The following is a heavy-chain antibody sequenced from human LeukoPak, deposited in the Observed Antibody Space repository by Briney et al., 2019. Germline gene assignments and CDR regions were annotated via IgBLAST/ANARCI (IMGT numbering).Heavy chain of an antibody. V-gene: IGHV3-30-3*01. Sequence: GGSLRLSCAASGFTFSSYAMHWARQAPGKGLEWVAVISYDGSNKYYADSVKGRFTISRDNSKNTLYLQMNSLRAEDTAVYYCARDLMVYWGQGTLVTVSS. CDR2: ISYDGSNK. CDR1: GFTFSSYA. D-gene: IGHD2-8*02. CDR3: ARDLMVY. J-gene: IGHJ4*02.